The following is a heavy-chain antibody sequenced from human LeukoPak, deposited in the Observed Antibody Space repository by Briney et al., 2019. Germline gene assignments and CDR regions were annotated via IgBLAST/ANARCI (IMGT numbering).Heavy chain of an antibody. Sequence: GGSLRLSCAASGLTLDEYGMSWVRQAPGKGLEWVSAISGSGGSTYYADSVKGRFTISRDNSKNTLYLQMNSLRAEDTAVYYCAKDPAYNWNDVWFDPWGQGTLVTVSS. J-gene: IGHJ5*02. D-gene: IGHD1-20*01. CDR2: ISGSGGST. CDR1: GLTLDEYG. CDR3: AKDPAYNWNDVWFDP. V-gene: IGHV3-23*01.